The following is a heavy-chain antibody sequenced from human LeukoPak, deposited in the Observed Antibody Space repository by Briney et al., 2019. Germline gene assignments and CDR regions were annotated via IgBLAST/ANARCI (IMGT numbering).Heavy chain of an antibody. CDR2: IIPIFGTA. CDR3: ARVSLRAGWKPYD. Sequence: SVKVSCKASGGTFSSYAISWVRQAPGQGLEWMGGIIPIFGTANYARKFQGRVTMTTDTSTSTAYMELRSLRSDDTAVYYCARVSLRAGWKPYDWGQGTLVTVSS. V-gene: IGHV1-69*05. J-gene: IGHJ4*02. D-gene: IGHD1-1*01. CDR1: GGTFSSYA.